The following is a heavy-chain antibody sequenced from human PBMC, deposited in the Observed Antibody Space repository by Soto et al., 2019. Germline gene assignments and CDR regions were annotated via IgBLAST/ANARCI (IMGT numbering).Heavy chain of an antibody. Sequence: GGSLRLSCAASGFTFSSYWMSWVRQAPGKGLEWVANIKQDGSEKYYVDSVKGRFTISRDNAKNSLYLQMNSLRAEDTAVYYCARSKGAAAIYGMDVWGQGTTVTVSS. CDR1: GFTFSSYW. D-gene: IGHD6-13*01. CDR2: IKQDGSEK. J-gene: IGHJ6*02. CDR3: ARSKGAAAIYGMDV. V-gene: IGHV3-7*01.